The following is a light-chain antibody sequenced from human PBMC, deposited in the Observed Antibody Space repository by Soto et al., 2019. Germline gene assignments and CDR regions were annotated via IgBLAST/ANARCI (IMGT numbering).Light chain of an antibody. Sequence: QSVLTQSPSASGTPGQRVTISCSGSASTFGRNYVYWYQQLPGTAPKLLIYRNSQRPSGVPDRFSGSKSSTSASLAISGLRSEDEADYYCAAWDDNLSGLYVFGAGTKVTVL. CDR1: ASTFGRNY. CDR3: AAWDDNLSGLYV. CDR2: RNS. J-gene: IGLJ1*01. V-gene: IGLV1-47*01.